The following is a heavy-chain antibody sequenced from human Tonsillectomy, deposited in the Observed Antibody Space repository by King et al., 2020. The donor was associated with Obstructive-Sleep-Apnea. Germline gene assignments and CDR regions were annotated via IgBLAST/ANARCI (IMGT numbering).Heavy chain of an antibody. Sequence: EQLVQSGGGVVQPGRSLRLSCAASGFTFSTYAMHWVRQAPGKGLEWVAAISNDETNKDYADSVKGRFTISRDNSKNTLYLQMNSLTVEDTAVYYWARVRQYQLLNAFDIWGQGTMVTVSS. CDR3: ARVRQYQLLNAFDI. CDR2: ISNDETNK. D-gene: IGHD2-2*01. J-gene: IGHJ3*02. CDR1: GFTFSTYA. V-gene: IGHV3-30*04.